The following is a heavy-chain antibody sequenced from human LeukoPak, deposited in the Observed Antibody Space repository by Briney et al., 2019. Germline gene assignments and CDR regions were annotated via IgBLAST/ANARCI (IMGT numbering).Heavy chain of an antibody. Sequence: GESLKISCKGSGYSFTSYWIGWVRQMPGKGLEWMGIIYPGDSDTRYSPSFQGQVTISADKSISTAYLQWSSLKASDTAMYYCARRNPDCSGGSCYLDYWGQGTLVTVSS. CDR1: GYSFTSYW. V-gene: IGHV5-51*01. CDR3: ARRNPDCSGGSCYLDY. CDR2: IYPGDSDT. D-gene: IGHD2-15*01. J-gene: IGHJ4*02.